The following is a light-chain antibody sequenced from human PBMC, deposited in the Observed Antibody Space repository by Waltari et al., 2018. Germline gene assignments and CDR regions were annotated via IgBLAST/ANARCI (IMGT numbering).Light chain of an antibody. Sequence: DIVMTQSPDSLAVSLGERANINCKYRQSVLYISNNKNYLAWYQQKPGQHPKLLIYWASTRESGVPDRFSGSGSGTDFTLTISSLQAEDVAVYYCQQYYSTPRTFGQGTKVEIK. V-gene: IGKV4-1*01. CDR3: QQYYSTPRT. CDR2: WAS. CDR1: QSVLYISNNKNY. J-gene: IGKJ1*01.